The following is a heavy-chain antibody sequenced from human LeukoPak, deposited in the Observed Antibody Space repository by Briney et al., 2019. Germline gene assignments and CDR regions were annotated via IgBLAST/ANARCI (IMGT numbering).Heavy chain of an antibody. Sequence: PRRSLRLSCAASGFTFSRYGMQWVRQAPGKGLEWVAIISYDGSNKYYADSVKGRFTISRDNSKNTLSLLMNSLRAEDTAVFYCAKCESWNNLSYYYYYAMDVWGQGTTVTVSS. V-gene: IGHV3-30*18. J-gene: IGHJ6*02. CDR3: AKCESWNNLSYYYYYAMDV. D-gene: IGHD1/OR15-1a*01. CDR2: ISYDGSNK. CDR1: GFTFSRYG.